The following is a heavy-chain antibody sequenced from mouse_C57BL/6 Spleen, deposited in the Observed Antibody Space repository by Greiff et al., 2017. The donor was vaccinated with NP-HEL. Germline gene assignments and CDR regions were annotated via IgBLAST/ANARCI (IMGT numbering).Heavy chain of an antibody. D-gene: IGHD2-2*01. CDR3: ARGLRGDYYAMDY. CDR1: GFNIKNTY. CDR2: IDPANGNT. V-gene: IGHV14-3*01. Sequence: LVESVAELVRPGASVKLSCTASGFNIKNTYMHWVKQRPEQGLEWIGRIDPANGNTKYAPKFQGKATITADTSSNTAYLQLSSLTSEDTAIYYCARGLRGDYYAMDYWGQGTSVTVSS. J-gene: IGHJ4*01.